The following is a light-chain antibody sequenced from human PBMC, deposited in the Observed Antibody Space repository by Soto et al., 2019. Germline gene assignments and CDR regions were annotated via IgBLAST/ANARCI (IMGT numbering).Light chain of an antibody. J-gene: IGKJ1*01. V-gene: IGKV2-30*02. CDR2: KVS. CDR3: MQGTHWPRT. CDR1: QSLLHSDGNTY. Sequence: DVLMTQSPLSLPVTLGQPASISCRSSQSLLHSDGNTYLCWFQQRPGQSPRRLIYKVSNRDSGVPDRFSGSGSGTDFTLKISRVEAEDVGVYYCMQGTHWPRTFGQGTKVDIK.